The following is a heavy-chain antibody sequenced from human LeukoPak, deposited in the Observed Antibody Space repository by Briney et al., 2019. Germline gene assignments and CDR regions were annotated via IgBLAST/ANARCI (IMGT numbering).Heavy chain of an antibody. V-gene: IGHV3-23*01. CDR1: GLTFISYS. Sequence: PGGSLRLSCVGSGLTFISYSLSWVRQAPGKGLEWVSGISASGGDTWYPDSVKGRFTISRDNSKNTLFLQMNSLRLEDTAIYYCAKEAAGPEYWGQGTLVTVSS. J-gene: IGHJ4*02. CDR3: AKEAAGPEY. D-gene: IGHD6-13*01. CDR2: ISASGGDT.